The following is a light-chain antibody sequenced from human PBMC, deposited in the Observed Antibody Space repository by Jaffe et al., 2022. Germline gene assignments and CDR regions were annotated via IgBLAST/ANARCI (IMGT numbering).Light chain of an antibody. V-gene: IGLV2-14*02. CDR1: SSDVGSNNF. J-gene: IGLJ2*01. CDR2: EVS. Sequence: QSALTQPASVSGSPGQSITISCAGTSSDVGSNNFVSWYQQHPGQAPKVIISEVSKRPSEVSDRFSGSKSGNTASLTISGLQAEDEADYYCSSRTTTTTLVHFGGGTKLTVL. CDR3: SSRTTTTTLVH.